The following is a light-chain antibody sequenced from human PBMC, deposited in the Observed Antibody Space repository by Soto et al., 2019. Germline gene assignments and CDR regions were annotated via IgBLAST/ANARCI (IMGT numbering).Light chain of an antibody. CDR1: QSVSTN. Sequence: ILMTQPPAIQSVYPGERATLSCRASQSVSTNLAWYQQRPGQAPRFLIYGASARATGIPARFSGSGSGTEFTLTISSLESEDFAVYYCQQYNNWPRTFGQGTKVDIK. CDR3: QQYNNWPRT. CDR2: GAS. V-gene: IGKV3-15*01. J-gene: IGKJ1*01.